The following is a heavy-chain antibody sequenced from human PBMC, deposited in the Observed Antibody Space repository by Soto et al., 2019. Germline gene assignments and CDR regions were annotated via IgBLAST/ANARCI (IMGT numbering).Heavy chain of an antibody. Sequence: QEQLVESGGGVVRPGKSLRLSCEASGFNFTYNAMHWVRQAPGKGLEWVAVISFNGRKKFYARSVKGRFTISRDNSKNTLYLQINNLRPGDTAVYYCARDWLRRADILTPSWNFNLWGQGTLVTAS. J-gene: IGHJ2*01. CDR3: ARDWLRRADILTPSWNFNL. V-gene: IGHV3-30*04. D-gene: IGHD3-9*01. CDR2: ISFNGRKK. CDR1: GFNFTYNA.